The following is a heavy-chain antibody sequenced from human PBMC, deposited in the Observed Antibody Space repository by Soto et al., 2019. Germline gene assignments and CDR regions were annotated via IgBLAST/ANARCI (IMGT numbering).Heavy chain of an antibody. J-gene: IGHJ6*02. CDR1: GGSFGGYY. CDR2: INHSGST. Sequence: SETLSLTCAVYGGSFGGYYWSWIRQPPGKGLEWIGEINHSGSTNYNPSLKSRVTISVDTSKNQFSLKLSSVTAADTAVYYCARGVGQQLGYYYYGMDVWGQGTTVTVSS. V-gene: IGHV4-34*01. D-gene: IGHD6-13*01. CDR3: ARGVGQQLGYYYYGMDV.